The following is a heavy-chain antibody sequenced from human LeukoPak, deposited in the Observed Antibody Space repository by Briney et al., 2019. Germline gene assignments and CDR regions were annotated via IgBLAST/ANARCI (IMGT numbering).Heavy chain of an antibody. CDR3: ARDEYYDILTGYSSDERHGFDY. Sequence: ASVKVSCKASGYTFTGYYMHWVRQAPGQGLEWMGWINPNSGGTNYARKFQGRVTMTRDTSISTAYMELSRLRSDDTAVYYCARDEYYDILTGYSSDERHGFDYWGQGTLVTVSS. CDR1: GYTFTGYY. CDR2: INPNSGGT. J-gene: IGHJ4*02. D-gene: IGHD3-9*01. V-gene: IGHV1-2*02.